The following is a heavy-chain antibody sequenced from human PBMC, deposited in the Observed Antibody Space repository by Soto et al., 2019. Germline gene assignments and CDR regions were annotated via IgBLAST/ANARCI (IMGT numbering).Heavy chain of an antibody. V-gene: IGHV1-69*04. J-gene: IGHJ4*02. D-gene: IGHD3-10*01. Sequence: SVKVSCKASGYTFTSYAMHWVRQAPGQGLEWMGRIIPFHGVTNYAQKFQARVTITADKSTSTAYMELSGLRFEDTAMYYCTRDWEITVSTWSFGGFWGRGTLVTVSS. CDR2: IIPFHGVT. CDR3: TRDWEITVSTWSFGGF. CDR1: GYTFTSYA.